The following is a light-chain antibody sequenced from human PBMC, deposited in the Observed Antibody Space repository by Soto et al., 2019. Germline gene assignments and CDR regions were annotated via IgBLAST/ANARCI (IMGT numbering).Light chain of an antibody. J-gene: IGKJ3*01. CDR1: QSISTN. V-gene: IGKV3-15*01. CDR2: GAS. Sequence: EIVMTQSRATLSVSPGESATLSCRASQSISTNLAWYQQKPGQAPRLLISGASTRATGIPARFSGSGSGTELTLTISSLQSEDLAVYYCQQYNTWPPRFGPGTKIHI. CDR3: QQYNTWPPR.